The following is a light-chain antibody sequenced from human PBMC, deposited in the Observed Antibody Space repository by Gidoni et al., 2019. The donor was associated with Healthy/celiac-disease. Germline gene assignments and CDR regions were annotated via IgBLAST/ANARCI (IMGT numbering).Light chain of an antibody. CDR1: QSISSH. CDR3: EQSYSTPYT. CDR2: AAS. Sequence: DIQMTQSPSSLSASVGDRVTITCRASQSISSHLNWYQQKPGKAPKLLIYAASSLQSGGPSRFSGSGSGTDFTLTISNLQPEDFATFYCEQSYSTPYTFGQGTKLEIK. J-gene: IGKJ2*01. V-gene: IGKV1-39*01.